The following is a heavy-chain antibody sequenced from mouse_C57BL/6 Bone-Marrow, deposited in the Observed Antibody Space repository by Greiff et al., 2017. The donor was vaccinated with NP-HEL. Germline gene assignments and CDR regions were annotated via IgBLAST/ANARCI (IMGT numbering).Heavy chain of an antibody. Sequence: VKLQQPGAELVKPGASVKLSCKASGYTFTSYWMHWVKQRPGQGLEWIGMIHPNSGSTNYNEKFKSKATLTVDKSSSTAYMQLSSLTSEDYAVYHCVYSKYVTFNFDYWGQGTTLTVSS. D-gene: IGHD2-5*01. CDR2: IHPNSGST. V-gene: IGHV1-64*01. CDR3: VYSKYVTFNFDY. CDR1: GYTFTSYW. J-gene: IGHJ2*01.